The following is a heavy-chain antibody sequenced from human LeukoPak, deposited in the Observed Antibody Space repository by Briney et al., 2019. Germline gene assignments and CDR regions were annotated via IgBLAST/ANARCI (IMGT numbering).Heavy chain of an antibody. CDR2: INPNSGGT. D-gene: IGHD6-19*01. J-gene: IGHJ3*02. CDR1: GYTFTGYY. CDR3: AKDPLAVADDAFDI. Sequence: GASVKVSCKASGYTFTGYYMHWVRQAPGQGLEWMGWINPNSGGTNYAQKFQGRVTMTRDTSISTAYMELSSLRAEDTAVYYCAKDPLAVADDAFDIWGKGTMVTVSS. V-gene: IGHV1-2*02.